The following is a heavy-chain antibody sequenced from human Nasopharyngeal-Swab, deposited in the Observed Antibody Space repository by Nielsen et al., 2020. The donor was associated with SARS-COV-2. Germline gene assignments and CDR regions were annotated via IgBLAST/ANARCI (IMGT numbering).Heavy chain of an antibody. CDR1: GFTFSTYS. D-gene: IGHD2-15*01. J-gene: IGHJ6*02. Sequence: GESLKISCAASGFTFSTYSMNWVRQAPGKGLEWVSYISSSSSAIYYADSVKGRFSISRDNAENSLYLQMNSLKAEDTAVYYCAREYRYCSGGTCYYYYGMDVWGQGTTVTVSS. CDR3: AREYRYCSGGTCYYYYGMDV. CDR2: ISSSSSAI. V-gene: IGHV3-48*04.